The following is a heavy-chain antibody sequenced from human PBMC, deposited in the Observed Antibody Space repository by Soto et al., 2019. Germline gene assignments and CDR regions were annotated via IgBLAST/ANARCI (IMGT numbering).Heavy chain of an antibody. CDR1: GFTFSSYW. CDR2: INSDGTST. J-gene: IGHJ5*02. V-gene: IGHV3-74*01. D-gene: IGHD6-6*01. Sequence: GGSLRLSCAASGFTFSSYWMHWVRQAPGKGLVWVSRINSDGTSTSYADSVKGRFTISRDNAKNMLYLQMNSLRAEDTAVYYCASQYISSVNWFDPWGQGTLVTVSS. CDR3: ASQYISSVNWFDP.